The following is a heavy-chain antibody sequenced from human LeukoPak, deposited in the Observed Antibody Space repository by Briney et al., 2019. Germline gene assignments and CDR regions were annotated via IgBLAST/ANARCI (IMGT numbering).Heavy chain of an antibody. CDR3: ARDWRNDLTGA. J-gene: IGHJ4*02. CDR1: GYSVSTYG. CDR2: ISAHNSIT. V-gene: IGHV1-18*01. Sequence: ASVKVSCKASGYSVSTYGISWVRWDPGQGIEWMGWISAHNSITNYAQKCQGRVTMTTDTSRTTAYMELRSLRSDDTAVYYCARDWRNDLTGAWGQGTLVTVSS. D-gene: IGHD1-1*01.